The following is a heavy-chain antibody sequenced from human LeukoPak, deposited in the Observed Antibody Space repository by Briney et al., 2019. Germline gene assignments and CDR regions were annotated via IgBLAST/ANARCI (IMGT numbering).Heavy chain of an antibody. CDR3: ASWANYYDSSGFDY. D-gene: IGHD3-22*01. Sequence: SETLSLTCTVSGGSISSGGYYWSWIRQHPRKGLEWIGYIYYSGSTYYNPSLKSRVTISVDTSKNQFSLKLSSVTAADTAVYYCASWANYYDSSGFDYWGQGTLVTVSS. V-gene: IGHV4-31*03. CDR2: IYYSGST. CDR1: GGSISSGGYY. J-gene: IGHJ4*02.